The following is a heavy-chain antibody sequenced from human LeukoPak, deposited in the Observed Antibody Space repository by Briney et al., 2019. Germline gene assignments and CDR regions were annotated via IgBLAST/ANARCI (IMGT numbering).Heavy chain of an antibody. Sequence: SSETLSLTCTVSGGSISSYYWGWIRQPPGRGLEWIGYIYYSGSTNYNPSLKSRVTISVDTSKNQFSLKLSSVTAADTAVYYCASARGSYGPIHFDYWGQGTLVTVSS. D-gene: IGHD5-18*01. J-gene: IGHJ4*02. V-gene: IGHV4-59*01. CDR3: ASARGSYGPIHFDY. CDR1: GGSISSYY. CDR2: IYYSGST.